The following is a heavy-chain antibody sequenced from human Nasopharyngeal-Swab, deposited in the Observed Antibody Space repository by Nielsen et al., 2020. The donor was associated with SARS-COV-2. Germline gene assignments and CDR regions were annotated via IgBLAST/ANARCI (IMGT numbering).Heavy chain of an antibody. D-gene: IGHD3-16*02. V-gene: IGHV1-46*01. Sequence: ASVKVSCKASGYTFTSYYMHWVRQAPGQGREGMGIINPSGGSTSYAQKFQGRVTMTRDTSTSTVYMELSSLRSEDTAVYYCARDLGVVTFGGVIVIPGKFDPWGQGTLVTVSS. CDR1: GYTFTSYY. J-gene: IGHJ5*02. CDR3: ARDLGVVTFGGVIVIPGKFDP. CDR2: INPSGGST.